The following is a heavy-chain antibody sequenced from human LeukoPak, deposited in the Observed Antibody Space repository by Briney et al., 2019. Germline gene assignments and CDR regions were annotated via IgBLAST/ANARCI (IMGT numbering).Heavy chain of an antibody. V-gene: IGHV3-23*01. J-gene: IGHJ4*02. CDR1: GFTFSSYD. D-gene: IGHD3-10*01. CDR3: AREWFGDRRGHYFDY. CDR2: IRPSGDNT. Sequence: PGGSLRLSCAASGFTFSSYDMTWVRQAPGRGLEWVSSIRPSGDNTYYGDSVKGRFTISRDNSKNTLYLQMNSLRAEDTAVYYCAREWFGDRRGHYFDYWGQGTLVTVSS.